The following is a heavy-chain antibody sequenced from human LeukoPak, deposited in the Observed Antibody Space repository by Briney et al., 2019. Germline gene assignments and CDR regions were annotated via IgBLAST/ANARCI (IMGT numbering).Heavy chain of an antibody. CDR2: IYTSGST. Sequence: SQTLSLTCTVSGGSISSGSYYWSWIRQPAGKGLEWIGRIYTSGSTNYNPSLKSRVTISVDTSKNQFSLKLRSVTAANTAVYYCARVTEYMIEDCFDYWGQGTLVTVPS. CDR1: GGSISSGSYY. D-gene: IGHD3-22*01. CDR3: ARVTEYMIEDCFDY. J-gene: IGHJ4*02. V-gene: IGHV4-61*02.